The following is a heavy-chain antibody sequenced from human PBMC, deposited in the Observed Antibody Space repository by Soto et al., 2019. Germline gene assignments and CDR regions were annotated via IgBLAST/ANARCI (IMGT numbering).Heavy chain of an antibody. CDR2: IIPILGIA. J-gene: IGHJ3*02. CDR1: GGTFSSYT. V-gene: IGHV1-69*08. Sequence: QVQLVQSGAEVKKPGSSVKVSCKASGGTFSSYTISWVRQAPGQGLEWMGRIIPILGIANDAQKFQGRVTITADKSTSTAYMELSRLRSEDTAVYYCARDSRRDAFDIWGQGTMVTVSS. CDR3: ARDSRRDAFDI.